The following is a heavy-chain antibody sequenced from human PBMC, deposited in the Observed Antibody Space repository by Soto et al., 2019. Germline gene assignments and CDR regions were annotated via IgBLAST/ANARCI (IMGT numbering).Heavy chain of an antibody. CDR2: INPNSGGT. CDR3: ARVSDLTDIVVVVAATGLGF. Sequence: ASVKVSCKASGYTFTGYYMHWVRQAPGQGLEWMGWINPNSGGTNYAQKFQGRVTMTRDTSISTAYMALSRLGSDDTAVYYCARVSDLTDIVVVVAATGLGFWGQGTLVTVSS. D-gene: IGHD2-15*01. V-gene: IGHV1-2*02. J-gene: IGHJ4*02. CDR1: GYTFTGYY.